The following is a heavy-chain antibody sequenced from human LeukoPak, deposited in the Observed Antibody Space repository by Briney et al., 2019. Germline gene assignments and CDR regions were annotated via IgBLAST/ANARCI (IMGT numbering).Heavy chain of an antibody. CDR2: MNQDGSEK. V-gene: IGHV3-7*01. D-gene: IGHD2-2*01. Sequence: GESLRLSCAASGFTFSDSWMSWVRQAPGKGLEWVANMNQDGSEKDYVDSVKGRFTISRDNARNSLYLQMSSLRAEDTAVYYCATYAHWVAGDVWGQGTTVTVSS. CDR1: GFTFSDSW. J-gene: IGHJ6*02. CDR3: ATYAHWVAGDV.